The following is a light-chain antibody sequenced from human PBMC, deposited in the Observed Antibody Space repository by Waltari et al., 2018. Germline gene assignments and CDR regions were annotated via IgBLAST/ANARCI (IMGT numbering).Light chain of an antibody. Sequence: DIQMTQSPSAMSASVGDRVTITCRASQGISKYLAWFQQKPGKIPKRLIYTASNLESGVPYRFSGSGSGTEFTLTITSLQPEDSATYYCLQHSSYPYTFGQGTKLEI. J-gene: IGKJ2*01. CDR2: TAS. CDR1: QGISKY. V-gene: IGKV1-17*03. CDR3: LQHSSYPYT.